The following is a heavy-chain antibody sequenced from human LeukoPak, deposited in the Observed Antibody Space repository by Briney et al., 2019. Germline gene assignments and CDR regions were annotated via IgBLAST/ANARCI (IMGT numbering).Heavy chain of an antibody. CDR2: IYRTGSI. CDR1: GYSINSGYY. Sequence: SETLSLTCTVSGYSINSGYYWVWIRQPPGKGLEWIGSIYRTGSINYNPSLKGRVTISLDTSKNQFSLKVNSVTAADTAVYYCARGDCSSTICYSPMDVWGKGTTVTVSS. D-gene: IGHD2-2*01. J-gene: IGHJ6*03. CDR3: ARGDCSSTICYSPMDV. V-gene: IGHV4-38-2*02.